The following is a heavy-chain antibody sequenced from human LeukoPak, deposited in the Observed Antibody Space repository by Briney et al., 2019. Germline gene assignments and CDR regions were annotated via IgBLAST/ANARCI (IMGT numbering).Heavy chain of an antibody. CDR3: ARIPWGIAEAGAVYVYYCLGV. D-gene: IGHD6-19*01. CDR1: GYTFTSYY. J-gene: IGHJ6*02. V-gene: IGHV1-46*01. CDR2: INPSGGST. Sequence: GASVKVSCKASGYTFTSYYMHWVRQAPGQGLEWMGIINPSGGSTSYAQKFQGRVTMTRDMSTSTVYMELSSLRSEDTAVYYCARIPWGIAEAGAVYVYYCLGVWGQGTMVTVSS.